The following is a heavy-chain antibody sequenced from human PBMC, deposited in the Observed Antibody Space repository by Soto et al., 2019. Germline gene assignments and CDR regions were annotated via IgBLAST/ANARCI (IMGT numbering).Heavy chain of an antibody. CDR1: GFTVSNNY. Sequence: EVQLVESGGGLIQPGGSLRLSCAVSGFTVSNNYMSWVRQAPGKGLEGVSVIYGGGYTAYGDSVKGRFTISRDNSKNTLLLKMKSGGAADPVVFYGAAYPGGGGYWGQGTLVTVSS. CDR3: AAYPGGGGY. D-gene: IGHD3-10*01. CDR2: IYGGGYT. V-gene: IGHV3-53*01. J-gene: IGHJ4*02.